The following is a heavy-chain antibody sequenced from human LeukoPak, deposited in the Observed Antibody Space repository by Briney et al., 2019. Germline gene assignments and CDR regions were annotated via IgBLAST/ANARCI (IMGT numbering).Heavy chain of an antibody. J-gene: IGHJ6*02. Sequence: GGALRLSCATSGFTFSSYSMKRGRQAPGEGLEGVSSICSTSTYIYYADSVKGRFTISRDNAKNSLYLQMISLKAEDTAVYYCARAFIAARPRDYYGMDVWGQGTTVTVSS. CDR3: ARAFIAARPRDYYGMDV. CDR1: GFTFSSYS. V-gene: IGHV3-21*06. CDR2: ICSTSTYI. D-gene: IGHD6-6*01.